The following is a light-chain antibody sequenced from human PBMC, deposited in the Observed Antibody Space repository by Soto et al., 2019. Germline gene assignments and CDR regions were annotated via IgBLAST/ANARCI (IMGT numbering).Light chain of an antibody. V-gene: IGKV3-11*01. CDR3: QQRSIPLT. J-gene: IGKJ4*01. CDR1: QSVSSY. CDR2: DAS. Sequence: ELVLTQSPATLSLSPGERATLSCRASQSVSSYLAWYQQKPGQAPRLLIYDASNRATGIPARFSGSGSGTDFTLTTSSLEPEDFAVYYCQQRSIPLTFGGGTKVDIK.